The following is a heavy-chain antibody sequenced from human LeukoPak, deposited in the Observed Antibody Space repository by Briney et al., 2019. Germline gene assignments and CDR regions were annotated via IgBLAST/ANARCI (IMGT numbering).Heavy chain of an antibody. V-gene: IGHV3-30*19. Sequence: PGGSLRLSCAASGFTFSSYGMHWVRQAPGKGLEWVAVISYDGSNKYYADSVKGRFTISRDNSKNTLYLQMNSLRAEDTAVYYCAREESEIELYYMDVWGKGTTVTVSS. CDR1: GFTFSSYG. D-gene: IGHD1-14*01. CDR2: ISYDGSNK. CDR3: AREESEIELYYMDV. J-gene: IGHJ6*03.